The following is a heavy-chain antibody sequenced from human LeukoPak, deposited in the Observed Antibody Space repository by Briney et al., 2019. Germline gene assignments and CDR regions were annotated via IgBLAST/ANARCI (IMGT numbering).Heavy chain of an antibody. J-gene: IGHJ4*02. CDR2: ISSNGGST. V-gene: IGHV3-64*01. CDR3: ARDFGLTGKVDC. D-gene: IGHD1-20*01. Sequence: GGSLRLSCAASGFTFSRYAMHWVRQAPGKGLESVSAISSNGGSTYYANSVKGRFTISRDNSKNTLYLQMGSLRAEDLAVYYCARDFGLTGKVDCWGQGTLVTVSS. CDR1: GFTFSRYA.